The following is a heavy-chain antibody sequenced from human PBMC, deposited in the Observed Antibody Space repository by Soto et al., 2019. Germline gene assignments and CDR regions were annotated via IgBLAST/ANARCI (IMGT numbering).Heavy chain of an antibody. D-gene: IGHD3-3*01. J-gene: IGHJ6*03. CDR1: GYTFTSYY. CDR3: ARDRAYYDFWSGYFHYYYYMDV. CDR2: INPSGGST. V-gene: IGHV1-46*03. Sequence: ASVKVSCKASGYTFTSYYMHWVRQAPGQGLEWMGIINPSGGSTSYAQKFQGRVTMTRDTSTSTVYMELSSLRSEDTAVYYCARDRAYYDFWSGYFHYYYYMDVWGQGTTVTVSS.